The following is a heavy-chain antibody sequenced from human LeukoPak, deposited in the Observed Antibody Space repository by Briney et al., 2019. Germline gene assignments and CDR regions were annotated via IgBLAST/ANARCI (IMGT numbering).Heavy chain of an antibody. CDR1: GFTLSSAA. D-gene: IGHD2-15*01. CDR3: AKELRPNDY. CDR2: INRRGDRP. J-gene: IGHJ4*02. Sequence: PGGSLRLSCAASGFTLSSAAMSWVRQAPGEGLGWVSAINRRGDRPFYPDSVQGRYIHASDRSIDTLCLQLNNLRVEDTAVYFCAKELRPNDYRRQGSLV. V-gene: IGHV3-23*01.